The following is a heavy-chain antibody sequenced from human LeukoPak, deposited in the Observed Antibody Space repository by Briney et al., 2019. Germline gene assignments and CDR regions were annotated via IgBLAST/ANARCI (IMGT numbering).Heavy chain of an antibody. J-gene: IGHJ4*02. CDR3: VGAPYYYASGTFSPFDY. V-gene: IGHV3-30-3*01. D-gene: IGHD3-10*01. Sequence: AGGSLRLSCAASGYTFNRYTIHWVRQAPGKGLKWVTVISSDGNDQHYADSVKGRFTISRDNSKNTVFLQMNTLRAEDTAMYFCVGAPYYYASGTFSPFDYWGQGTLVTVSS. CDR2: ISSDGNDQ. CDR1: GYTFNRYT.